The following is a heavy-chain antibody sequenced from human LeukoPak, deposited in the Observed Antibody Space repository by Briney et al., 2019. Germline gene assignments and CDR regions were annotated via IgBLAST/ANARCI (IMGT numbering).Heavy chain of an antibody. Sequence: PSETLSLTCAVYGGSFSGYYWSWIRQPPGKGLEWIGEMNHSGSTIYSPSLKSRVTISVDTSTNQFSLKLSSVTAADTAVYYCARGDGNSVFSLGYWGQGTLVTVSS. CDR1: GGSFSGYY. CDR2: MNHSGST. D-gene: IGHD4-23*01. V-gene: IGHV4-34*01. CDR3: ARGDGNSVFSLGY. J-gene: IGHJ4*02.